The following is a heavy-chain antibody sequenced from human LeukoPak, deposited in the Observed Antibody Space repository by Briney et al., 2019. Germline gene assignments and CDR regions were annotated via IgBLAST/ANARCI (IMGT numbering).Heavy chain of an antibody. CDR3: ARGYDILTGYFHFDY. D-gene: IGHD3-9*01. Sequence: GGSLRLSCAASGFTFDDYAMHWVRQAPGKGLEWVSGISWNSGSIGYADSVKGRFTISRDNAKNSLYLQMNSLRAEDTALYYCARGYDILTGYFHFDYWGQGTLVTVSS. CDR2: ISWNSGSI. V-gene: IGHV3-9*01. CDR1: GFTFDDYA. J-gene: IGHJ4*02.